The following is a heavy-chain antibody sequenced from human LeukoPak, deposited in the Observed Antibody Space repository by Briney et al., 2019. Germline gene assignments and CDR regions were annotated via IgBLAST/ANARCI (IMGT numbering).Heavy chain of an antibody. Sequence: PSETLSLTCTVSGGLISISTYYWGWIRQPPGKGLEWIGSIYYSGTTHYNPSLKSRVTIAVDTSKNQFSLKLISVTAADTAVYYCVRDRDGSGRDAFDIWGQGIMVTVSS. V-gene: IGHV4-39*07. CDR3: VRDRDGSGRDAFDI. J-gene: IGHJ3*02. CDR2: IYYSGTT. D-gene: IGHD3-10*01. CDR1: GGLISISTYY.